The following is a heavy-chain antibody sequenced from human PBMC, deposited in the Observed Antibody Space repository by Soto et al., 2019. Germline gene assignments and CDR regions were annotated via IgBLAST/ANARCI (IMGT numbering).Heavy chain of an antibody. CDR3: ASQRPYSSGDAFDI. Sequence: TLSLTCTVSGVSINSGDSYWSWIRQPPGKGLECIGYIYYTGSTYYNPSLKSRVTISVDTSKNHFSLSLTSVTAADTAVYYCASQRPYSSGDAFDIWGQRTMGTVS. CDR1: GVSINSGDSY. D-gene: IGHD6-25*01. J-gene: IGHJ3*02. CDR2: IYYTGST. V-gene: IGHV4-30-4*01.